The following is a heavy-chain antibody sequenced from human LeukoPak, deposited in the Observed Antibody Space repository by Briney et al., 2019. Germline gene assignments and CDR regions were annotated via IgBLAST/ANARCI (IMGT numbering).Heavy chain of an antibody. CDR3: ARGLEANYLDY. V-gene: IGHV3-30-3*01. CDR2: ISYDGSNK. Sequence: GGSLRLSCAASGFTFSSYAMHWVRQAPGKGLEWVAVISYDGSNKYYADSVKGRFTISRDNSKNTLYLQMNSLRAEDTAVYYCARGLEANYLDYWGQGTLVTVSS. J-gene: IGHJ4*02. CDR1: GFTFSSYA. D-gene: IGHD3-3*01.